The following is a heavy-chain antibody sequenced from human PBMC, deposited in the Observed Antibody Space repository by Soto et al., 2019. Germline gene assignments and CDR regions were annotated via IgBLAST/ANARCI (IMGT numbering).Heavy chain of an antibody. CDR3: ARGGLYAYYQDN. V-gene: IGHV3-74*01. J-gene: IGHJ4*02. CDR1: GFTFSTYW. CDR2: LKGDGSMT. D-gene: IGHD3-16*01. Sequence: EVQLVESGGGVVQPGESLRLSCTASGFTFSTYWMHWVRQAPGKGLVWLSRLKGDGSMTDYADSVKGRFTISRDNADNTLYLQMNGLRAEETAIYYCARGGLYAYYQDNWGQGTLVTVSS.